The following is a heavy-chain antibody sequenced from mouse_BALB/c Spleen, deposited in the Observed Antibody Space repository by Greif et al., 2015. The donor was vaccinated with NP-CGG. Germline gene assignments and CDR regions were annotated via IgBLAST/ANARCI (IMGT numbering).Heavy chain of an antibody. V-gene: IGHV1-53*01. Sequence: VKLMESGAELVKPGASVKLSCKASGYTFTSYYMYWVKQRPGQGLEWIGEINTSNGGTNFYEKFKSKATLTVDKSSSTAYRQLNSLTSEDSAVDDCTTSTAVVAECFEVWGAGTSYSVSS. CDR3: TTSTAVVAECFEV. J-gene: IGHJ1*01. CDR2: INTSNGGT. D-gene: IGHD1-1*01. CDR1: GYTFTSYY.